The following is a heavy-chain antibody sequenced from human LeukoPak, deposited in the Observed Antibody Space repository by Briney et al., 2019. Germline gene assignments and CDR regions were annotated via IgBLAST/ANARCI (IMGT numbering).Heavy chain of an antibody. J-gene: IGHJ3*02. Sequence: GGSLRLSCAASGFTFSSYSMNWVRQAPGKGLEWVSYISSSSSTIYYADSVKGRFTISRDNSKNTLYLQMNSLRAEDTAVYYCARESSKGDAFDIWGQGTMVTVSS. D-gene: IGHD6-13*01. CDR1: GFTFSSYS. V-gene: IGHV3-48*01. CDR2: ISSSSSTI. CDR3: ARESSKGDAFDI.